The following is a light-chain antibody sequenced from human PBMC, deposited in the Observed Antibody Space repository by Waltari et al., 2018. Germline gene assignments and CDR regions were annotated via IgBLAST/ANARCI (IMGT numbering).Light chain of an antibody. CDR3: MIWHGSAAV. V-gene: IGLV5-45*03. Sequence: QAVLTQPSSLSATPGASASLTCPLRSGINVGTYRISWYQQKPGSPPQYLLRYKSDSDKQQGSGVPSRFSGSKDVSANAGILLISGLQSEDEADYYCMIWHGSAAVFGGGTQLTVL. CDR2: YKSDSDK. J-gene: IGLJ7*01. CDR1: SGINVGTYR.